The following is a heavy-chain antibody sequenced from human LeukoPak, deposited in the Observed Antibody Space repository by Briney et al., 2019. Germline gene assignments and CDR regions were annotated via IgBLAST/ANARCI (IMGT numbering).Heavy chain of an antibody. Sequence: PGGSLRLSCAGSGFTFRSYSMNWVRQAPGKGLEWVSYISSSSGTKDYADSVKGRFIISRDNAKNSLYLQMNSLRDEDTAVYYCARGVKYSSGICDYWGQGTLVTVSS. V-gene: IGHV3-48*02. CDR2: ISSSSGTK. D-gene: IGHD3-10*01. CDR1: GFTFRSYS. J-gene: IGHJ4*02. CDR3: ARGVKYSSGICDY.